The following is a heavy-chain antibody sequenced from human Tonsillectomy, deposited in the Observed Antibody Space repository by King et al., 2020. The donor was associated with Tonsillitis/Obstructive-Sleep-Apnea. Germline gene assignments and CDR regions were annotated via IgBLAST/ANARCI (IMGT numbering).Heavy chain of an antibody. CDR3: ARGDYEPYYFDY. CDR2: IDPSDSYT. Sequence: QLVQSGAEVKKPGESLRISCKGSGYSFTSYWISWVRQMPGKGLEWMGRIDPSDSYTNYSPSFQGHVAISAAKSISTAYLQWSSLKASDTAMYYCARGDYEPYYFDYWGQGTLVTVSS. J-gene: IGHJ4*02. D-gene: IGHD4-17*01. V-gene: IGHV5-10-1*01. CDR1: GYSFTSYW.